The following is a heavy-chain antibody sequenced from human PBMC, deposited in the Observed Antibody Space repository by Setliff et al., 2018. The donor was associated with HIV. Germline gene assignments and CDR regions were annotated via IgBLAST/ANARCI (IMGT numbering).Heavy chain of an antibody. V-gene: IGHV1-18*01. CDR3: ARYRDSSDPGFYYMDV. J-gene: IGHJ6*03. CDR2: IDSFKGNT. D-gene: IGHD3-22*01. CDR1: GYTYTDSR. Sequence: ASVKVSCKTSGYTYTDSRITWVRQASGQGLEWMGWIDSFKGNTKYAQKFQGRVTMITDTSTNTAYMELKSLRSDDTAVYYCARYRDSSDPGFYYMDVWGKGTTVTVSS.